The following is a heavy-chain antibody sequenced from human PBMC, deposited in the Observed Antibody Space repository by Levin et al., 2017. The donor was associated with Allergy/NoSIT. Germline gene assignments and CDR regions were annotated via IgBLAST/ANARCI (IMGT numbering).Heavy chain of an antibody. CDR1: GFTFSSYS. CDR2: ISSSSSYI. Sequence: GGSLRLSCAASGFTFSSYSMNWVRQAPGKGLEWVSSISSSSSYIYYADSVKGRFTISRDNAKNSLYVQVNSLRAEDTAVYYWVRGVAVAAGYYYMDVWGKGTTVTVSS. D-gene: IGHD6-19*01. V-gene: IGHV3-21*01. J-gene: IGHJ6*03. CDR3: VRGVAVAAGYYYMDV.